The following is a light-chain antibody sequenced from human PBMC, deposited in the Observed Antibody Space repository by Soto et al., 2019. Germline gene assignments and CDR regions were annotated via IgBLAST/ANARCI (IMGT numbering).Light chain of an antibody. J-gene: IGLJ2*01. Sequence: QSALTQPASVSGSPGQSITISCTGTSSDVGGYNYVSWYQQHPGKAPKLXIXXVXXXXSXVSNRFSGSKSGNTASLTISGXXXXXXXXXXCSSYTSSSTLVVFGGGTKLTVL. CDR3: SSYTSSSTLVV. V-gene: IGLV2-14*01. CDR2: XVX. CDR1: SSDVGGYNY.